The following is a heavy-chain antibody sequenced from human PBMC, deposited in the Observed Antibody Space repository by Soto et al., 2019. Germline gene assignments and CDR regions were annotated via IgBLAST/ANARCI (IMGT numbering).Heavy chain of an antibody. CDR1: GDSLRDSG. V-gene: IGHV3-48*01. CDR3: ARTRMEWALYFDN. J-gene: IGHJ4*02. Sequence: PGXSLGLACEACGDSLRDSGVNWFRRAPGKGLEWISYISSSSRTIYYAASVEGRFTVSRDNVKSSVHLQMNSLRGEDTGVYYCARTRMEWALYFDNWGRGTLVTVSS. D-gene: IGHD3-3*01. CDR2: ISSSSRTI.